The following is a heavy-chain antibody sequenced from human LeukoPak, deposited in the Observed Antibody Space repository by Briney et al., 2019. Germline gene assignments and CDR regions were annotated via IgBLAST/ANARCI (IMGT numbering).Heavy chain of an antibody. J-gene: IGHJ4*02. V-gene: IGHV3-30*02. CDR1: GFTLSIYG. Sequence: GGSLRLSCATSGFTLSIYGMHWVRQAPGKGLEWVAFIRYDGTSQYYTDSVKGRFTISRDNSMNTMYLQMNSLRVEDTAVYYCAKVGFGWYQIDYWGQGTLVTVSS. CDR3: AKVGFGWYQIDY. CDR2: IRYDGTSQ. D-gene: IGHD6-19*01.